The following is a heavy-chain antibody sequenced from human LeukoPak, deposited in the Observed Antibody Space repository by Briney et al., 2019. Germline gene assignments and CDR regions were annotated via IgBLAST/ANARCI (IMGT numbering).Heavy chain of an antibody. J-gene: IGHJ2*01. D-gene: IGHD3-3*01. CDR1: GFTFSSYA. Sequence: GGSLRLSCAASGFTFSSYAMSWVRQAPGKGLEWVSAISGSGGSTYYADSVKGRFTISRDNSKNTLYLQMNSLRAEDTAVYYCAKPCLWSGYPQRWYFDLWGRGTLVTVSS. CDR3: AKPCLWSGYPQRWYFDL. CDR2: ISGSGGST. V-gene: IGHV3-23*01.